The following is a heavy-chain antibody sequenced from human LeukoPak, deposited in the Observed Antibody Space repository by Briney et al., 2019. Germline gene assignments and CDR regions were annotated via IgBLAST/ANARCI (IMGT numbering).Heavy chain of an antibody. CDR3: ARDYGGNSGWFDP. CDR1: GYTFTSYD. D-gene: IGHD4-23*01. CDR2: MNPNSGNT. J-gene: IGHJ5*02. Sequence: ASVKVSCKASGYTFTSYDLNWVRQATGQGPEWIGWMNPNSGNTGYAQKFQGRVTLTRSTSTSTAYMELRSLTSEDTAVYYCARDYGGNSGWFDPWGQGTLVTVSS. V-gene: IGHV1-8*01.